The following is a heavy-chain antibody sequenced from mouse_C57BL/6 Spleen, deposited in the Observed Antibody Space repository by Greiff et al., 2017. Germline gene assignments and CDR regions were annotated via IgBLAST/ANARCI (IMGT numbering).Heavy chain of an antibody. V-gene: IGHV1-9*01. Sequence: LQESGAELMQPGASVKLSCKATGYTFTGYWIAWVNQRPGHGLEWIGEILHGSGSTNSNEKFKGKATFTAATSSTPAYLQLSSLAPEDSAIYYCARCGCKPPYYYAMDYWGQGTSVTVSS. CDR3: ARCGCKPPYYYAMDY. CDR2: ILHGSGST. CDR1: GYTFTGYW. J-gene: IGHJ4*01.